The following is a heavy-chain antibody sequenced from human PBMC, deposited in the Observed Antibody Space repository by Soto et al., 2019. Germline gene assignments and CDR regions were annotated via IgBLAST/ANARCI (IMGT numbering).Heavy chain of an antibody. Sequence: PSETLSLTCSVSGDSITTNGYYWCWIRQPPGKGLQWIGNFYWTGSTFSHPSLTSRVFISVDTSKNEFSLRLHSMTAADTALYYCATYSYLLDTSGYHDVWGQGLQVTVSS. CDR3: ATYSYLLDTSGYHDV. J-gene: IGHJ4*02. CDR2: FYWTGST. CDR1: GDSITTNGYY. V-gene: IGHV4-39*01. D-gene: IGHD3-22*01.